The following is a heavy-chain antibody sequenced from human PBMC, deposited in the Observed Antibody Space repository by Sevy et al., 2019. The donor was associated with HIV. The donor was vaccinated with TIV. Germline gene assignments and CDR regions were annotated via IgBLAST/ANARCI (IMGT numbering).Heavy chain of an antibody. CDR3: AREGYSSGWLQGEFDY. Sequence: GGSPRLSCAASGFTVSSNYMSWVRQAPGKGLEWVSVIYSGGSTYYADSVKGRFTISRDNSKNTLYLQMNSLRAEDTAVYYCAREGYSSGWLQGEFDYWGQGTLVTVSS. CDR2: IYSGGST. J-gene: IGHJ4*02. CDR1: GFTVSSNY. D-gene: IGHD6-19*01. V-gene: IGHV3-66*02.